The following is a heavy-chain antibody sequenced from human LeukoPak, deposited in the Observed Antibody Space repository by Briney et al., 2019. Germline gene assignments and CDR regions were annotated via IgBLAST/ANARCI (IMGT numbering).Heavy chain of an antibody. CDR2: INPNSGGT. CDR1: GYTFTGYY. Sequence: ASVKVSCKASGYTFTGYYMHWVRQAPGQGLEWMGWINPNSGGTNYAQKFQGRVTMTRDTSISTAYMELSRLRSDDTAVYYCARDNKMYYYGSGSSALGMDVWGQGTTVTVSS. J-gene: IGHJ6*02. D-gene: IGHD3-10*01. V-gene: IGHV1-2*02. CDR3: ARDNKMYYYGSGSSALGMDV.